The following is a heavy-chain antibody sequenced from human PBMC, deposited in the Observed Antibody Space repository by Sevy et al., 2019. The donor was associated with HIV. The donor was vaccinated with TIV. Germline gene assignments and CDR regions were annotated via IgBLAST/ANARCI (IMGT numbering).Heavy chain of an antibody. Sequence: ASVKVSCKVSGYRLSHLSMHWVRQAPGKGLEWMGSFDPEDDETIYAQNFQGRVAMTEDTSTDTAYMELSTLRSEDTAVYYCATTKDYYESSGSTFDYWGQGTLVTVSS. J-gene: IGHJ4*02. V-gene: IGHV1-24*01. CDR3: ATTKDYYESSGSTFDY. CDR1: GYRLSHLS. D-gene: IGHD3-22*01. CDR2: FDPEDDET.